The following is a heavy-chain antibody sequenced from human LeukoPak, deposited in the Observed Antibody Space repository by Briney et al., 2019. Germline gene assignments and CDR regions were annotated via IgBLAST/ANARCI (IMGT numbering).Heavy chain of an antibody. D-gene: IGHD5-18*01. CDR1: GYTFSSYE. CDR3: ARDRTDGYNYGSSFDY. J-gene: IGHJ4*02. V-gene: IGHV3-48*03. CDR2: ISSSGNTI. Sequence: GGSLRLSCAASGYTFSSYEMNWVRQAPGKGLEWVSYISSSGNTIYYADSVKGRFTISRDNAKNSLYLQMNSLRAEDTAVYYCARDRTDGYNYGSSFDYWGQGTLVTVSS.